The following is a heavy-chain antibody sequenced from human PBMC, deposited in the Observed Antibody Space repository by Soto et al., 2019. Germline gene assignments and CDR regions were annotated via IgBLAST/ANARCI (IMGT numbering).Heavy chain of an antibody. CDR2: INPSGGST. CDR3: AREVGSRRLDY. J-gene: IGHJ4*02. D-gene: IGHD1-26*01. CDR1: GYTFTRYD. Sequence: ASGKVSRKASGYTFTRYDMHWVRQAPGQGLEWMGIINPSGGSTSYAQKFQGRVTMTRDTSTSTVYMELSSLRSEDTAVYYCAREVGSRRLDYWGQGTLVTVSS. V-gene: IGHV1-46*01.